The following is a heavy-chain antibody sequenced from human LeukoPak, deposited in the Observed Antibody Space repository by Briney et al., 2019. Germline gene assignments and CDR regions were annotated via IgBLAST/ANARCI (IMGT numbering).Heavy chain of an antibody. CDR3: ARALKNVDIVATIKRGYYYYYYGMDV. CDR1: GGTFSSYA. CDR2: IIPIFGTA. V-gene: IGHV1-69*13. J-gene: IGHJ6*02. Sequence: SVKVSCKASGGTFSSYAISWVRQAPGQGLEWMGGIIPIFGTANYAQKFQGRVTITADESTSTAYMELSSLRSEDTAVYYCARALKNVDIVATIKRGYYYYYYGMDVWSQGTTVTVSS. D-gene: IGHD5-12*01.